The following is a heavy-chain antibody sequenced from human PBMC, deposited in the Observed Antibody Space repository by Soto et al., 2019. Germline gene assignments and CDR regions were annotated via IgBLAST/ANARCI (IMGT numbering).Heavy chain of an antibody. D-gene: IGHD3-10*01. CDR2: IYYSGST. Sequence: QVQLQESGPGLVKPSQTLSLTCTVSGGSISSGGYYWSWIRQHPGKGLEWIGYIYYSGSTYYNPSLKSRVTISVDTSKNQYSLKLSSVTAADTAVYYCARELRFGEDYYGMDVWGQGTTVTVSS. CDR3: ARELRFGEDYYGMDV. J-gene: IGHJ6*02. V-gene: IGHV4-31*03. CDR1: GGSISSGGYY.